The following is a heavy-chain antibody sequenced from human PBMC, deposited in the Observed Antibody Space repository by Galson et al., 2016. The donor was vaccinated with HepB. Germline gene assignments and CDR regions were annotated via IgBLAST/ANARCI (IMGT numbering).Heavy chain of an antibody. V-gene: IGHV3-30*03. D-gene: IGHD3-16*01. J-gene: IGHJ3*01. CDR3: ARDVHTSMIGSGWAFDL. Sequence: SLRLSCAASGFTLNTYWMTWVRQAPGKGLEWVAMFSYDGTNKYYGDSVKGRFTISRDNSKNTLYLQMNSLRAEDTAVYYCARDVHTSMIGSGWAFDLWGQGTRVTVSS. CDR1: GFTLNTYW. CDR2: FSYDGTNK.